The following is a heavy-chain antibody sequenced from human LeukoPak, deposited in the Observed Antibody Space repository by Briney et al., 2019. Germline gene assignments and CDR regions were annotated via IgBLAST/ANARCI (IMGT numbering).Heavy chain of an antibody. V-gene: IGHV1-69*06. CDR3: ARDLGSIAARGVSV. J-gene: IGHJ4*02. CDR1: GGTFGRNA. D-gene: IGHD6-6*01. Sequence: GASVKVSCKASGGTFGRNAISWVRQAPGQGLEWMGGIIPIIGTANHAQKFQGRVTITADKSTSTAYMELSSLRSEDTAVYYCARDLGSIAARGVSVWGQGTLVTVSS. CDR2: IIPIIGTA.